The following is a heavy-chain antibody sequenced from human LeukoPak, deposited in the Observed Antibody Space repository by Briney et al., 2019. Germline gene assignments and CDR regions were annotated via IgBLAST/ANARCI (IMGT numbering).Heavy chain of an antibody. J-gene: IGHJ4*02. CDR1: GYTFTNQD. V-gene: IGHV1-3*03. D-gene: IGHD1-14*01. CDR2: INPANGVT. CDR3: TLYNS. Sequence: ASVKVSCKTSGYTFTNQDMHWVRQAPGQGLEWMGCINPANGVTKYSQEFHGRVTITSDTSASTAYMELSSLRSEDMAVYYFTLYNSGGQGPL.